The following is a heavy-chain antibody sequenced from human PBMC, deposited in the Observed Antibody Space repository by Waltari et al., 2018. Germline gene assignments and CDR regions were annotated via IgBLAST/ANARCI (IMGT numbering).Heavy chain of an antibody. D-gene: IGHD6-6*01. CDR2: VDPEDGET. Sequence: EVQLVQSGAEVKKPGATVKISCKASGYTFTDYYMHWVQRAPGKGLEWMGRVDPEDGETIYAEKFQGRVTITADTSTDTAYMGLSSLRSEDTAVYYCALSGAARPAPFDYWGQGTLVTVSS. J-gene: IGHJ4*02. V-gene: IGHV1-69-2*01. CDR3: ALSGAARPAPFDY. CDR1: GYTFTDYY.